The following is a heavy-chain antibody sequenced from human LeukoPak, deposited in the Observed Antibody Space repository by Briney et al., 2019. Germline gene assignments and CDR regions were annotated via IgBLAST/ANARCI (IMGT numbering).Heavy chain of an antibody. J-gene: IGHJ3*02. CDR3: ARDYLYYDILTGYLGDAFDI. D-gene: IGHD3-9*01. CDR2: ISRSSDYI. CDR1: GFTFSSYS. V-gene: IGHV3-21*01. Sequence: GGSLGLSCAASGFTFSSYSMNWVRQAPGKGLEWVSSISRSSDYIYYADSVKGRFTISRDNAKNALYLQMNSLRAEDTAVYYCARDYLYYDILTGYLGDAFDIWGQGTMVTVSS.